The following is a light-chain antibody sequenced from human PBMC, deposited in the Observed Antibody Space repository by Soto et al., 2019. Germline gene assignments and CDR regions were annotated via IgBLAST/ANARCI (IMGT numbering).Light chain of an antibody. V-gene: IGLV2-8*01. J-gene: IGLJ1*01. CDR3: CSYAGDKTYV. Sequence: QSALTQSPSASGSPGQSVTISCTGTSSDVGGHNYVSWYQHHPGKAPKLIIYEVSKRPSGVPDRFSGSKSGNTASLTVSGLQAEDEADYYCCSYAGDKTYVFGSGTKVTVL. CDR1: SSDVGGHNY. CDR2: EVS.